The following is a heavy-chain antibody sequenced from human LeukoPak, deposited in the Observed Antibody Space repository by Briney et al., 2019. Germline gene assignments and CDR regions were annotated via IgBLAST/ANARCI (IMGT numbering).Heavy chain of an antibody. V-gene: IGHV3-23*01. J-gene: IGHJ3*02. Sequence: PGGSLRLSCAGSGFTFSTYAMSWVRQAPGEGLEWVSAISGGEGSTYYADSVKGRFTISRDNSKNTLYLQMNSLRAEDTAVYYCARDLTSSDAFDIWGQGTMVTVSS. CDR3: ARDLTSSDAFDI. CDR2: ISGGEGST. CDR1: GFTFSTYA. D-gene: IGHD7-27*01.